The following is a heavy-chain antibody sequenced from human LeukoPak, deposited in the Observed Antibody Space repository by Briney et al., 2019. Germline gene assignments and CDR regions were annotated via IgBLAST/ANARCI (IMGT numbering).Heavy chain of an antibody. V-gene: IGHV3-23*01. CDR3: AKDLYPRDFWSGYFDY. D-gene: IGHD3-3*01. Sequence: GGSLRLSCAASGFIFSNYGMNWVRQAPGKGLEWVAAISASGSATSYADSVRGRFTISRDNSKSTTYLQMNSLRAEDTAVFYCAKDLYPRDFWSGYFDYWGQGIPVTVSS. CDR2: ISASGSAT. CDR1: GFIFSNYG. J-gene: IGHJ4*02.